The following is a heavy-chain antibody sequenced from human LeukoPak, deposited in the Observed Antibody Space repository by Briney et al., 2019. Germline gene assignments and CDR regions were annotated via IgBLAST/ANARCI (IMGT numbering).Heavy chain of an antibody. Sequence: SETLSLTCTVSGGSISGYYWSWIRQPPGKGLEWIGYIYYSGSTNYNPSLKSRVTISVDTSKNQFSLKLSSVTAADTAVYYCARVGDRDAFDIWGQGTMVTVSS. CDR1: GGSISGYY. J-gene: IGHJ3*02. CDR3: ARVGDRDAFDI. CDR2: IYYSGST. V-gene: IGHV4-59*01.